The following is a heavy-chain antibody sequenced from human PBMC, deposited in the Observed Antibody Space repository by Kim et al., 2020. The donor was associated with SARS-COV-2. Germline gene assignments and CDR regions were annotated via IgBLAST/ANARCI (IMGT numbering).Heavy chain of an antibody. CDR3: ANGGSGLGGMNV. J-gene: IGHJ6*02. D-gene: IGHD3-16*01. Sequence: SQTLSLTCAISGDSVSSNNAAWNWIRQSPSRGLEWLGRTYYRSKWFNDYALSVKSRITINPDTSKNHFSLQLSSVTPEDTAVYYCANGGSGLGGMNVWGQGTKVTGSS. CDR2: TYYRSKWFN. CDR1: GDSVSSNNAA. V-gene: IGHV6-1*01.